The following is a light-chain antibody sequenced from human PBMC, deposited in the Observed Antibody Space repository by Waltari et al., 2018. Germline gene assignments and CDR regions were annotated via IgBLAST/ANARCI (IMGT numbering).Light chain of an antibody. Sequence: DIQMTQSPSTLSASVGDRVTITCRASQSVSYWLAWYQQKPGKPPETLIFYVYTLKSGVPSRFSGSGSGTEFTLTISSLQPDDFATYYCQHYSHSSPWTFGQGTKVEIK. CDR2: YVY. CDR3: QHYSHSSPWT. CDR1: QSVSYW. J-gene: IGKJ1*01. V-gene: IGKV1-5*01.